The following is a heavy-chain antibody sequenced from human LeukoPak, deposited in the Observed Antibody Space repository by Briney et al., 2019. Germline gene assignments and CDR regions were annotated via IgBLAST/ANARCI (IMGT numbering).Heavy chain of an antibody. CDR3: ARSRAFNSGAFDP. V-gene: IGHV4-61*01. Sequence: KASETLSLTCTASGASVSSASYWSWIRQPPGKGVEWIAHIYNGVNTNYNPSLKSRVTISVDTSKNQFSLRLNSVTAADTAVYYCARSRAFNSGAFDPWGQGSLVTVSS. CDR1: GASVSSASY. J-gene: IGHJ5*02. D-gene: IGHD1-26*01. CDR2: IYNGVNT.